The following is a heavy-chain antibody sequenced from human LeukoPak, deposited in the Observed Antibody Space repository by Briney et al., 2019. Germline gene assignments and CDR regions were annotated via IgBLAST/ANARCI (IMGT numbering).Heavy chain of an antibody. CDR1: GFTFSSYA. Sequence: PGGSLRLSCSASGFTFSSYAMHWVRQAPGKGLEYVSAISSNGGSTYYADSVKGRFTISRDNSKNTLYLQMSSLRAEDTAVYYCVKDLYSSSSGFDYWGQGTLVTVSS. J-gene: IGHJ4*02. V-gene: IGHV3-64D*06. D-gene: IGHD6-6*01. CDR3: VKDLYSSSSGFDY. CDR2: ISSNGGST.